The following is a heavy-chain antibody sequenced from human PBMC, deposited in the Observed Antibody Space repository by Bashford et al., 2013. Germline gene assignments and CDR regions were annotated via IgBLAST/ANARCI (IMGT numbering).Heavy chain of an antibody. CDR2: ISYDGSNK. V-gene: IGHV3-30*18. Sequence: GGSLRLSCAASGFTFSSYGMHWVRQAPGKGLEWVAVISYDGSNKYYADSVKGRFTISRDNSKNTLYLQMNSLRAEDTAVYYCAKAGYCSSTSCYGLDIWGQGTMVTVSS. CDR3: AKAGYCSSTSCYGLDI. CDR1: GFTFSSYG. D-gene: IGHD2-2*01. J-gene: IGHJ3*02.